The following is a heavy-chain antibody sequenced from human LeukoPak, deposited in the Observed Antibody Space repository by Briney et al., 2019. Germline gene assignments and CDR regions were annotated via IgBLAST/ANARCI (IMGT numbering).Heavy chain of an antibody. Sequence: SETLSLTCTVSGGSISSSSYYWGWIRQPPGKGLEWIGSIFYSGSTYYNPSLKSRVTISVDTSKNQFSLKLSSVTAADTAVYYCARRWGVAGVYYYHYYGMDVWGQGTTVTVSS. CDR1: GGSISSSSYY. V-gene: IGHV4-39*01. J-gene: IGHJ6*02. D-gene: IGHD6-19*01. CDR3: ARRWGVAGVYYYHYYGMDV. CDR2: IFYSGST.